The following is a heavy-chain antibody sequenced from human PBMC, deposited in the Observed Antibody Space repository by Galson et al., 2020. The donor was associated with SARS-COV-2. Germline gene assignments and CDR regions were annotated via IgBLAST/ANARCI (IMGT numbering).Heavy chain of an antibody. V-gene: IGHV4-31*03. CDR1: GGSISSGGYY. CDR2: IYYSGST. CDR3: ARERPGYCGGGSCYPGAEGNYGMDV. Sequence: ASETLSLTCTVSGGSISSGGYYWSWIRQHQGKGLEWIGYIYYSGSTYYNPSLKIRVTISVDTSKNQFSLKLSSVTAADTAVYYCARERPGYCGGGSCYPGAEGNYGMDVWGQGTTVTVSS. J-gene: IGHJ6*02. D-gene: IGHD2-15*01.